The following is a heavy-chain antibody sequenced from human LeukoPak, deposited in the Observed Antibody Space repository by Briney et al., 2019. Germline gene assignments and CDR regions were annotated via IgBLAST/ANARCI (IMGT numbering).Heavy chain of an antibody. D-gene: IGHD2-2*01. CDR3: ASIYCSSTSCPIDYYYMDV. Sequence: SETLSLTCTVSGGSISSYYWSWIRQPPGKGLEWIGYIYYSGSTNYNPSLKSRVTISVDTSKNQFSLKLSSVTAADTAVYYCASIYCSSTSCPIDYYYMDVRGKGTTVTVSS. J-gene: IGHJ6*03. CDR1: GGSISSYY. V-gene: IGHV4-59*01. CDR2: IYYSGST.